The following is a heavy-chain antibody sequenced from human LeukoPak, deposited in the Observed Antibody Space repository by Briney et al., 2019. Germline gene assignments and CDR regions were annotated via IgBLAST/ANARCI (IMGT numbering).Heavy chain of an antibody. Sequence: PSETLSLTCTVSGGSINNYHWSWIRQPPGKGLEWIGYIYYSGSANYNPSLKSRVTISVDTSKNQFSLRLTSVTAADTAVYYCARGTVTTEYFDYWGQGTLATVSS. V-gene: IGHV4-59*01. CDR3: ARGTVTTEYFDY. CDR2: IYYSGSA. CDR1: GGSINNYH. J-gene: IGHJ4*02. D-gene: IGHD4-17*01.